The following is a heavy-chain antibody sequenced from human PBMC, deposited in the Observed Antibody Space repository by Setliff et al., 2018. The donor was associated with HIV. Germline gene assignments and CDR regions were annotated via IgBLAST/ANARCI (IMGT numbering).Heavy chain of an antibody. CDR2: IYHSGNT. J-gene: IGHJ4*02. CDR3: ARRRGQKATGWYYFDF. V-gene: IGHV4-38-2*01. CDR1: GFTFSSYA. D-gene: IGHD6-19*01. Sequence: SGGSLRLSCAASGFTFSSYAMSWVRQAPGKGLEWIGSIYHSGNTYYNPSLKSRVSISVDTSKRQFSLKLTSVTAGDSALYYCARRRGQKATGWYYFDFWGQGALVTVSS.